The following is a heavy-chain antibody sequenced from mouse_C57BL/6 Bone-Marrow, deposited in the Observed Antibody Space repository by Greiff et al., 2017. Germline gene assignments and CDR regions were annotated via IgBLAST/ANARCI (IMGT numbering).Heavy chain of an antibody. CDR2: ISDGGSYT. J-gene: IGHJ3*01. Sequence: EVKLVESGGGLVKPGGSLKLSCAASGFPFSSYAMSWVRQTPEKRLEWVATISDGGSYTYYPDNVKGRFTISRDNAKNNLYLQMSHLKSEDTAMYYCARGPYYYGSTPFAYWGQGTLVTVSA. D-gene: IGHD1-1*01. V-gene: IGHV5-4*03. CDR3: ARGPYYYGSTPFAY. CDR1: GFPFSSYA.